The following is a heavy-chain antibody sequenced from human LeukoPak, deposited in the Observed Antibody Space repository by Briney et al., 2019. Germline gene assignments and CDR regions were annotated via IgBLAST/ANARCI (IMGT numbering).Heavy chain of an antibody. V-gene: IGHV1-24*01. CDR3: ATGIPGGGYDLSYYYYGMDV. CDR1: GYTLTELS. Sequence: ASGKVSCKVSGYTLTELSMHWVRQAPGKGLEWMGGFDPEDGETIYAQKFQGRVTMTEDTSTDTAYMELSSLRSEDTAVYYCATGIPGGGYDLSYYYYGMDVWGQGTTVTVSS. CDR2: FDPEDGET. D-gene: IGHD5-12*01. J-gene: IGHJ6*02.